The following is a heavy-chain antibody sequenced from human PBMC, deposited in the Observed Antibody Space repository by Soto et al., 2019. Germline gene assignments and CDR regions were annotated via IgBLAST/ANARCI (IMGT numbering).Heavy chain of an antibody. CDR1: GGSISSYY. CDR2: IYYSGST. D-gene: IGHD4-17*01. Sequence: SETLSLTCTVSGGSISSYYWSWIRQPPGKGLEWIGYIYYSGSTNYNPSLKSRGTISVDTSKNQFSLKLSSVTAADTAVYYCARHSTYGDYFDYWGQGTLVTVSS. CDR3: ARHSTYGDYFDY. V-gene: IGHV4-59*08. J-gene: IGHJ4*02.